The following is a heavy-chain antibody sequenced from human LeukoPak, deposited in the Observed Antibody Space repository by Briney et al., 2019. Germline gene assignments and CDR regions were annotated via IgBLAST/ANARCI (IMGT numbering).Heavy chain of an antibody. Sequence: GGSLRLSCAASGFTFSSYGMQWVRQAPGKGLEWVAFIRYDESNKYYADSVKGRFTISRDNSENTLYLQMNSLRPEDTAVYYCSRGYCSGTTCYTGGLVDYWGQGTLVTVSS. D-gene: IGHD2-2*01. CDR3: SRGYCSGTTCYTGGLVDY. CDR1: GFTFSSYG. CDR2: IRYDESNK. J-gene: IGHJ4*02. V-gene: IGHV3-30*02.